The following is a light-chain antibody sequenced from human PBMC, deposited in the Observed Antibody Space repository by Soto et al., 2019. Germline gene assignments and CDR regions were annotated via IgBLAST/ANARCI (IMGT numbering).Light chain of an antibody. CDR2: GAS. V-gene: IGKV3-15*01. J-gene: IGKJ4*01. CDR1: QSVSSN. Sequence: EIVMTQSPATLSVSPGERATLSCRASQSVSSNLAWYQQKPGQAPRLLIYGASTRATGIPARFSGSGSGTEFTHTINSLQSEDFAVYYCQQYNNWPLTFGGGTKVEIK. CDR3: QQYNNWPLT.